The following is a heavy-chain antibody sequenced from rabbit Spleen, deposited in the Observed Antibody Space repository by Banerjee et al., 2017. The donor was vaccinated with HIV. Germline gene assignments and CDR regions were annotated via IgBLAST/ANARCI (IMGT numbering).Heavy chain of an antibody. J-gene: IGHJ4*01. CDR2: INASTGKP. D-gene: IGHD2-1*01. CDR3: ARDLVGVIGWNFYL. V-gene: IGHV1S45*01. CDR1: GFSFSDRDV. Sequence: QEQLVESGGGLVQPEGSLTLTCKASGFSFSDRDVMCWVRQAPGKGLQWIACINASTGKPVYATWAGGRFAISRTSSTTVTLRMTSLTAADRATYFCARDLVGVIGWNFYLWGQGTLVTVS.